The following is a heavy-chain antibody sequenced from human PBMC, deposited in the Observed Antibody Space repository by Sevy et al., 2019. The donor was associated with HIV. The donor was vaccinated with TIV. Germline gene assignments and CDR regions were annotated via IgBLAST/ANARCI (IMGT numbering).Heavy chain of an antibody. D-gene: IGHD3-3*01. J-gene: IGHJ5*02. CDR3: ARDYYDFWSGDSRWFDP. V-gene: IGHV4-59*01. CDR2: IYYSGST. Sequence: SEALSLTCTVSGGSISSYYWSWIRQPPGKGLEWIGYIYYSGSTNSNPSLKSRVTISLDTSNNQFSLKLSSVTAADTAVYYCARDYYDFWSGDSRWFDPWGQGTLVTVSS. CDR1: GGSISSYY.